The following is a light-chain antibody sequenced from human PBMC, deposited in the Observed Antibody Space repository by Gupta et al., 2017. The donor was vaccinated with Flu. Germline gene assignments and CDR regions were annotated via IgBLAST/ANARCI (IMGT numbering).Light chain of an antibody. CDR2: KTS. Sequence: FPSTLSAPGGERVTSTCSASQSVSSHLTWYQETPGKAPTMLFYKTSTVENGVPSRFSGSGAGTEFTLTSSRLQHDDFATYYCQQYKSYWSFGQGTKVEIK. V-gene: IGKV1-5*03. J-gene: IGKJ1*01. CDR1: QSVSSH. CDR3: QQYKSYWS.